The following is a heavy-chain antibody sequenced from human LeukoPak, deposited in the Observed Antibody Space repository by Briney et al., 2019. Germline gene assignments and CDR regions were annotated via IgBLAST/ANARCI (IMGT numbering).Heavy chain of an antibody. D-gene: IGHD1-26*01. V-gene: IGHV3-48*01. Sequence: GGSLRLSCAASGFTFSCFSMNWVRQAPGKGLDGVSLISSSSSTIYYADSVKGRFTISRDNAKNSLYLLMNSLRAEDTAVYYCARASYSGSPASYYYYYYMDVWGKGTTVTVSS. J-gene: IGHJ6*03. CDR3: ARASYSGSPASYYYYYYMDV. CDR2: ISSSSSTI. CDR1: GFTFSCFS.